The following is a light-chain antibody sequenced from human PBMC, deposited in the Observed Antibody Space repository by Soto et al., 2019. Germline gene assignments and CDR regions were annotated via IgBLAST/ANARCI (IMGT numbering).Light chain of an antibody. J-gene: IGLJ3*02. CDR1: DSNIGAKY. CDR3: AAWDDSLSGRV. Sequence: QSVLTQPPSASGSPGQRVTISCSGSDSNIGAKYVSSYHQLQGTAPKLLIYKNDQRPSAVLDRFSCSKSGTSASLAISGLRSEDEADYFCAAWDDSLSGRVFGGGTKLTVL. V-gene: IGLV1-47*01. CDR2: KND.